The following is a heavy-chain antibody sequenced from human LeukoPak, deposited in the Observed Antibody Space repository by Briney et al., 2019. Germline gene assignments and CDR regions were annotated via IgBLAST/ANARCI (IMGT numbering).Heavy chain of an antibody. Sequence: GASVKVSCKASGYTFTSYGISWVRQAPGQGLEWMGWISAYNGNTNYAQKLQGRVTITTDTSTSTAYMELRSLRSDDTAVYYCAREVYCSSTSCIYDDAFDIWGQGTMVTVSS. CDR1: GYTFTSYG. CDR2: ISAYNGNT. CDR3: AREVYCSSTSCIYDDAFDI. J-gene: IGHJ3*02. V-gene: IGHV1-18*01. D-gene: IGHD2-2*01.